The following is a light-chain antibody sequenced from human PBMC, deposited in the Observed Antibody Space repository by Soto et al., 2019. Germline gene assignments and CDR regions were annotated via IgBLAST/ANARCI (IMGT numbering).Light chain of an antibody. CDR1: QTISSW. CDR2: KAS. Sequence: DIQMTQSPSTLSGSVGDRVTITCRASQTISSWLAWYQQKPGKAPKLLIYKASNLQSGVPSRFSGSGSGTEFTLTISSLQTDDFATYYCQQYHRYPYSFGPGTKLEI. CDR3: QQYHRYPYS. V-gene: IGKV1-5*03. J-gene: IGKJ2*01.